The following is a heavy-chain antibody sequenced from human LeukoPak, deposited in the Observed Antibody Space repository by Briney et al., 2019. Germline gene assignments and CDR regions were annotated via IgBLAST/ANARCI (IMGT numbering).Heavy chain of an antibody. CDR1: GFTFDDYV. J-gene: IGHJ2*01. V-gene: IGHV3-9*03. CDR3: AKDKDGSGLHWYFDL. Sequence: GGSLRLSCAASGFTFDDYVMHWVRQAPGKGLEWVSGISWNSGSIGYADSVKGRFTISRDNAKNSLYLQMNSLRAEDMALYYCAKDKDGSGLHWYFDLWGRGTLVTVSS. CDR2: ISWNSGSI. D-gene: IGHD3-22*01.